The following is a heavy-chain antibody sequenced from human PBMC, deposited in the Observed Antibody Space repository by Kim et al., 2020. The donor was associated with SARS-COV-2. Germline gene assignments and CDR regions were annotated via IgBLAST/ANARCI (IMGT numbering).Heavy chain of an antibody. J-gene: IGHJ4*02. V-gene: IGHV1-18*01. CDR3: ARELGLRYYYDSSGSFDY. CDR2: ISAYNGNT. D-gene: IGHD3-22*01. Sequence: ASVKVSCKASGYTFTSYGISWVRQAPGQGLEWMGWISAYNGNTNYAQKLQGRVTMTTDTSTSTGYMELRSLRSDDTAVYYCARELGLRYYYDSSGSFDYWGQGTLVTVSS. CDR1: GYTFTSYG.